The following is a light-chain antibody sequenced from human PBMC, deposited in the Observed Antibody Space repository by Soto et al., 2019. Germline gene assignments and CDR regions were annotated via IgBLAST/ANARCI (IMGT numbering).Light chain of an antibody. CDR3: QQSYITPWT. Sequence: DIQMTLSPSSLSASVGDRVTITCRASQSITTFLNWYQQKPGKAPNLLIYAASSLQSGVPSRFSGSGSGTDFTLTIRSLQPEDFATYYCQQSYITPWTFGQGTKVDVK. J-gene: IGKJ1*01. CDR1: QSITTF. CDR2: AAS. V-gene: IGKV1-39*01.